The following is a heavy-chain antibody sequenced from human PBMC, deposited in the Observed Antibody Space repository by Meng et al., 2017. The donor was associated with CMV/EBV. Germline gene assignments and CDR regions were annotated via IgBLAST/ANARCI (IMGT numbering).Heavy chain of an antibody. V-gene: IGHV4-39*07. Sequence: QMQEAAPGLVQPSETLSLTCTVSGGSISSSSYYWGWIRQPPGKGLEWIGSIYYSGSTYYNPSLKSRVTISVDTSKNQFSLKLSSVTAADTAVYYCARDSAVAGVVDYWGQGTLVTVSS. CDR1: GGSISSSSYY. J-gene: IGHJ4*02. CDR3: ARDSAVAGVVDY. D-gene: IGHD6-19*01. CDR2: IYYSGST.